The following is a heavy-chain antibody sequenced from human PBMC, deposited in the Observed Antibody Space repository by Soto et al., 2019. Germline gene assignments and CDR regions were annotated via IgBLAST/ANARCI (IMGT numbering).Heavy chain of an antibody. V-gene: IGHV4-61*01. CDR1: GGSFKSGSYS. CDR2: VYHTGRT. CDR3: ARDFASLDP. J-gene: IGHJ6*03. Sequence: QVQLQESGPGLVKPSETLSLTCTVSGGSFKSGSYSWSWIRQPPGKGLEWIGYVYHTGRTSYNPPPKSRVSISMDTSKNQFSLNLASVPAADTAVFFCARDFASLDPGGKGTLFTFPS. D-gene: IGHD3-3*01.